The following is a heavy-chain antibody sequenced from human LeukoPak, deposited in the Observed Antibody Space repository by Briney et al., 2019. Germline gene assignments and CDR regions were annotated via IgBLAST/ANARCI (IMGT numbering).Heavy chain of an antibody. CDR2: ISYDGSNK. J-gene: IGHJ6*03. D-gene: IGHD3-10*01. CDR3: ARGGSGSYYYYFYYMDV. Sequence: PGGSLRLSCAASGFTFSDYAMSWVRQAPGKGLEWVSIISYDGSNKYYADSVKGRFTISRDNSKNTLYLQINSLSTEDTAVYYCARGGSGSYYYYFYYMDVWGKGTTVTVSS. CDR1: GFTFSDYA. V-gene: IGHV3-30*01.